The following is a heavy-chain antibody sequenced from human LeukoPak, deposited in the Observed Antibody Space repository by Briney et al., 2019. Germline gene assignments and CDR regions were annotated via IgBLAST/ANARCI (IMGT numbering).Heavy chain of an antibody. CDR2: IYYSGST. CDR1: GGSISSSSYY. D-gene: IGHD4-17*01. J-gene: IGHJ6*03. V-gene: IGHV4-39*07. CDR3: ARVVDYGDYGSPGYYYYMDV. Sequence: SETLSLTCTVSGGSISSSSYYWGWIRQPPGKGLVWIGSIYYSGSTYYNPSLKSRVTISVDTSKNQFSLKLSSVTAADTAVYYCARVVDYGDYGSPGYYYYMDVRGKGTTVTVSS.